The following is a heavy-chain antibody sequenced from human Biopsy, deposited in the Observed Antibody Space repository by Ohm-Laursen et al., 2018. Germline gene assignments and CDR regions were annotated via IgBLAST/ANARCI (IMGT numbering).Heavy chain of an antibody. CDR3: VRDSTLDY. CDR2: IREHGNEE. CDR1: GITFNSDW. D-gene: IGHD3-3*02. J-gene: IGHJ4*02. V-gene: IGHV3-7*01. Sequence: SLRRSCTASGITFNSDWMSWVRQAPGKGLEWVAIIREHGNEEFYVDSVKGRFTISRDNARNSLFLEMSSLREEDTGLYHCVRDSTLDYWGQGTLVTVSS.